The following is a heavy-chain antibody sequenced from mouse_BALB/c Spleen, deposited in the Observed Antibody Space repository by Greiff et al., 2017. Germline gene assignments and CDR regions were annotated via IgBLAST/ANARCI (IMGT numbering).Heavy chain of an antibody. CDR2: ISSGSSTI. D-gene: IGHD2-4*01. V-gene: IGHV5-17*02. J-gene: IGHJ4*01. CDR3: ARLITMITIYAMDY. Sequence: EVKLVESGGGLVQPGGSRKLSCAASGFTFSSFGMHWVRQAPEKGLEWVAYISSGSSTIYYADTVKGRFTISRDNPKNTLFLQMTSLRSEDTAMYYCARLITMITIYAMDYWGQGTSVTVSS. CDR1: GFTFSSFG.